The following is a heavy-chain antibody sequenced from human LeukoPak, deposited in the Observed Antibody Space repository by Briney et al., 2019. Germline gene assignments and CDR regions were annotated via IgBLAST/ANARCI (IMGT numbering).Heavy chain of an antibody. Sequence: SVKVSCKASGGTFSSYAISWVRQAPGQGLEWMGGIIPIFGTANYAQKFQGRVTITADESTSTAYMELSSLRSEDTAVYYCARVSLGYCSGGTCYFQDHWGQGTLVTVSS. D-gene: IGHD2-15*01. V-gene: IGHV1-69*01. CDR1: GGTFSSYA. J-gene: IGHJ4*02. CDR3: ARVSLGYCSGGTCYFQDH. CDR2: IIPIFGTA.